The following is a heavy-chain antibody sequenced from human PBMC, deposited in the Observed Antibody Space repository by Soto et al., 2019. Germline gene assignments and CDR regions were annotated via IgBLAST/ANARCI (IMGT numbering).Heavy chain of an antibody. J-gene: IGHJ5*02. CDR3: ARDRCNSAVCYSLLDP. Sequence: AASVKVSCKASGGSITSYAVSWVRQAPGQGLEWMGGIISMFGTTHYAQKFQGRVTITADESTNTVYMELSRLRSDDTAIYYCARDRCNSAVCYSLLDPWGQGTLVTLSP. CDR2: IISMFGTT. CDR1: GGSITSYA. V-gene: IGHV1-69*13. D-gene: IGHD2-21*01.